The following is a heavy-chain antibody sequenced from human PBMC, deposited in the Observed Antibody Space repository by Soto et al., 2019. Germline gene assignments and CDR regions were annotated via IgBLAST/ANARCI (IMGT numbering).Heavy chain of an antibody. Sequence: ASVKVSCKASGYTFTSYGISWVRQAPGQGLEWMGWISAYNGNTNYAQKPQGRVTMTTDTSTSTAYMELRSLRSDDTAVYYCARVNYYDSSGYQAWFDPWGQGTLVTVSS. D-gene: IGHD3-22*01. CDR3: ARVNYYDSSGYQAWFDP. CDR2: ISAYNGNT. V-gene: IGHV1-18*01. CDR1: GYTFTSYG. J-gene: IGHJ5*02.